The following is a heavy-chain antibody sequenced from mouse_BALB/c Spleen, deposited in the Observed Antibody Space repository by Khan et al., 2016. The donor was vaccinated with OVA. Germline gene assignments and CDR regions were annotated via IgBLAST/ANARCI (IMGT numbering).Heavy chain of an antibody. J-gene: IGHJ2*01. V-gene: IGHV1-7*01. CDR3: AGYYGSSSY. CDR1: GYTFTSYW. Sequence: QVQLKQSGAELAKPGASVKMSCKASGYTFTSYWMHWVKQRPGQGLEWIGYINPSTGYTEYNQKFKDKATLTADKSSSTAYMQLSSLTSEDSAVYYCAGYYGSSSYWGQGATLTVSS. D-gene: IGHD1-1*01. CDR2: INPSTGYT.